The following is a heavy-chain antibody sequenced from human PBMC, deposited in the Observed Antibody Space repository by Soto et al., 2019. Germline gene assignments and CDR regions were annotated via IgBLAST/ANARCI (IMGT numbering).Heavy chain of an antibody. Sequence: ASVKVSCKASGYTFTGYYMHWVRQAPGQGLEWMGWINPNSGGTNYAQKFQGRVTMTRDTSISTAYMELSRLRSDDTAVYYCARDRELLWFGELLSVYYCGMDVWGQGTTVTVSS. CDR3: ARDRELLWFGELLSVYYCGMDV. D-gene: IGHD3-10*01. CDR1: GYTFTGYY. V-gene: IGHV1-2*02. J-gene: IGHJ6*02. CDR2: INPNSGGT.